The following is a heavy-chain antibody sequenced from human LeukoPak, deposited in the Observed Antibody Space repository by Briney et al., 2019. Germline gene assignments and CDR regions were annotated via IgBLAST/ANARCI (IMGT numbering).Heavy chain of an antibody. J-gene: IGHJ6*03. Sequence: GASVKVSCKASGYTFTSYDINWVRQATGQGLEWMGWMNPYSGNTGYAQKLQGRVTMTRNTSISTAYMELSSLRSEDTAVYYCARGTYMRRIAVAGPVYYYMDVWGKGTTVTVSS. V-gene: IGHV1-8*01. CDR2: MNPYSGNT. CDR3: ARGTYMRRIAVAGPVYYYMDV. CDR1: GYTFTSYD. D-gene: IGHD6-19*01.